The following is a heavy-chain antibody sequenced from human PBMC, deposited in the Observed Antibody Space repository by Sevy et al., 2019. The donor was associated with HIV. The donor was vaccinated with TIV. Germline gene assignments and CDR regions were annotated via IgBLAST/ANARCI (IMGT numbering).Heavy chain of an antibody. J-gene: IGHJ2*01. CDR1: GFTVSSNY. CDR2: IYSGGST. CDR3: ARNGFSSGSLFWYFDL. D-gene: IGHD3-10*01. Sequence: GGSLRLSCAGSGFTVSSNYMSWVRQAPGKGLEWVSIIYSGGSTHYADSMKGRFVISRDDSKNTLNLQMNSLWAEDTAVYYCARNGFSSGSLFWYFDLWGRGTLVTVSS. V-gene: IGHV3-53*01.